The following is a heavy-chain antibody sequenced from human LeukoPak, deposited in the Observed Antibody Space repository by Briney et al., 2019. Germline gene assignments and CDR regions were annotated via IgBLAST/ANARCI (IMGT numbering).Heavy chain of an antibody. Sequence: PGGSLRLSCAASGFTFSSYAMSWVRQAPGKGLEWVSAISGSGGSTYYADSVKVRFTISRDNSKNTLYLQMNSLRAEDTAVYYCAKGLEQWLVPAAFDIWGQGTMVTVSS. J-gene: IGHJ3*02. D-gene: IGHD6-19*01. CDR1: GFTFSSYA. CDR2: ISGSGGST. CDR3: AKGLEQWLVPAAFDI. V-gene: IGHV3-23*01.